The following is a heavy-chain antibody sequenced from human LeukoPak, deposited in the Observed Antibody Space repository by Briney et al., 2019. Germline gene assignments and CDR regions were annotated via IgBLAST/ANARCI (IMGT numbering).Heavy chain of an antibody. Sequence: GESLKISCTGSGYIFTNYWIGWVRQMPGKGLEWMGIIYPGDSDVRYSPSFQGQVILSADKSINTAYLQWSALKASDTAMYYCARRLAAAHTDAFDIWGQGTMVTISS. V-gene: IGHV5-51*01. CDR1: GYIFTNYW. CDR3: ARRLAAAHTDAFDI. D-gene: IGHD6-13*01. J-gene: IGHJ3*02. CDR2: IYPGDSDV.